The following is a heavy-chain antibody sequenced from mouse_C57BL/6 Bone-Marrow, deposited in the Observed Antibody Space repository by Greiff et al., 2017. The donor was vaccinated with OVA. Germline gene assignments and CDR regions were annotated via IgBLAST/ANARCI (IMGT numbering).Heavy chain of an antibody. CDR1: GYTFTDYE. J-gene: IGHJ2*01. Sequence: VQLQQSGAELVRPGASVTLSCKASGYTFTDYEMHWVKQTPVHGLEWIGAIDPETGGTAYNQKFKGKAILTADKSSSTAYMELRSLTSEDSAVYYCTRQEEKLGLYFDYWGQGTTLTVSS. CDR3: TRQEEKLGLYFDY. V-gene: IGHV1-15*01. CDR2: IDPETGGT. D-gene: IGHD4-1*01.